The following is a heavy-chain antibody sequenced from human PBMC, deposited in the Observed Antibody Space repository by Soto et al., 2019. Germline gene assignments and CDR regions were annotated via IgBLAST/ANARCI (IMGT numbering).Heavy chain of an antibody. D-gene: IGHD6-6*01. J-gene: IGHJ4*02. V-gene: IGHV4-39*01. CDR3: ARHKSPYSSSIDY. CDR2: IYYSGST. CDR1: GGSISSSSYY. Sequence: QLQLQESGPGLVKPSETLSLTCTVSGGSISSSSYYWGWIRQPPGKGLEWIGSIYYSGSTYYNPSLKGRVTISVDTSKNQFSLKLSSVTAADTAVYYCARHKSPYSSSIDYWGQGTLVTVSS.